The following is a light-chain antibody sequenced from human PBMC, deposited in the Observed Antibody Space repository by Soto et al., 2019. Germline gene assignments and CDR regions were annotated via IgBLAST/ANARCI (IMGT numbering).Light chain of an antibody. CDR1: NSDLGTYNL. V-gene: IGLV2-23*02. CDR2: EVT. CDR3: CSYVGSNIFYV. J-gene: IGLJ1*01. Sequence: QSALTQPASVSGSPGQSITISCTGTNSDLGTYNLVSWYQQHPGKAPKTIIYEVTKRPSGVSKRFSGSKSGNTASLTISGLQAEDEADSYCCSYVGSNIFYVFGTGGKVTVL.